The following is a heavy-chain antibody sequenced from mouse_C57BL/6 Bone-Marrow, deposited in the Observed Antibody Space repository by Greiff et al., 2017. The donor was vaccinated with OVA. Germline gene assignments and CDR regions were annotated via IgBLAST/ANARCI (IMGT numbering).Heavy chain of an antibody. D-gene: IGHD2-4*01. CDR1: GFTFSSYG. CDR2: ISSGGSYT. V-gene: IGHV5-6*01. J-gene: IGHJ4*01. Sequence: EVQLVESGGDLVKPGGSLKLSCAASGFTFSSYGMSWVRQTPDKRLEWVATISSGGSYTYYPDSVKGRFTISRDNAKNTLYLQVSSLKSEDTAMYYCARVYYDYYYYAMDYWGQGTSVTVSS. CDR3: ARVYYDYYYYAMDY.